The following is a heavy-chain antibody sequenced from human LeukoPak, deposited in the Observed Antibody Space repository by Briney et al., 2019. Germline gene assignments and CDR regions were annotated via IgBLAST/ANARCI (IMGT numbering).Heavy chain of an antibody. Sequence: GESLKISCKASGYSFTDYWIVWVRQMPGKGPEWMGAIYPGDSDTRYSPSLDGQVTISADKSISTAYLQWSSLKASDTAIYYCARRCGGSCYDYWGQGTLVTVSS. V-gene: IGHV5-51*01. CDR3: ARRCGGSCYDY. CDR2: IYPGDSDT. CDR1: GYSFTDYW. D-gene: IGHD2-15*01. J-gene: IGHJ4*02.